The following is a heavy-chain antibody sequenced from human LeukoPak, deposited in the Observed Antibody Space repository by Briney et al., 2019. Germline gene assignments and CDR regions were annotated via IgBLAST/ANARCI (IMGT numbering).Heavy chain of an antibody. CDR3: TTYVGATAY. CDR2: IKTKTDDGAT. V-gene: IGHV3-15*01. J-gene: IGHJ4*02. Sequence: GGSLRLSCAASGLTFSNARTNWVRQAPGKGLEWVGRIKTKTDDGATDYSAPVKARFTISRDDSKTTLYLQMNGLKTEDTAIYYCTTYVGATAYWGQGTLVTVSS. D-gene: IGHD1-26*01. CDR1: GLTFSNAR.